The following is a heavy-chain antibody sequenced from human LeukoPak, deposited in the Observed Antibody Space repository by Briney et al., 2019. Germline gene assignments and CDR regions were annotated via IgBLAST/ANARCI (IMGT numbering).Heavy chain of an antibody. CDR1: GFTFSNCA. CDR3: GKKTGYSSGWYLES. CDR2: ISGSGSNT. J-gene: IGHJ4*02. D-gene: IGHD6-19*01. Sequence: GGSLRLSCAASGFTFSNCAMHWVRQAPGKGLEWVAAISGSGSNTYYADYVKGRFTISRDNSKNTLYLQMNSLRAEDAAVYYCGKKTGYSSGWYLESWGQGTLVTVSS. V-gene: IGHV3-23*01.